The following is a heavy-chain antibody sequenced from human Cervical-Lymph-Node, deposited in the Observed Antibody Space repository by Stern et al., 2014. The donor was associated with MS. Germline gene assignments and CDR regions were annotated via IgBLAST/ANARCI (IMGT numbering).Heavy chain of an antibody. V-gene: IGHV3-74*01. CDR1: GFTFSNYW. Sequence: EVQLVESGGGLVQPGGSLRLSCAASGFTFSNYWMHWVRQAPGKGLVWVSRVNTDGSTTSYADFVKGRFAISRDNAKNTLYLQMHSVRVEDTAVYFCARDRGDWGGSHPIGHWGQGTLVTVSS. CDR3: ARDRGDWGGSHPIGH. D-gene: IGHD2-21*02. CDR2: VNTDGSTT. J-gene: IGHJ5*02.